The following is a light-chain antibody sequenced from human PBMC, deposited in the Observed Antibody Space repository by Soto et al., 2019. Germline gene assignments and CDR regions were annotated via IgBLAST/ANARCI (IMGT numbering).Light chain of an antibody. CDR3: SSYAGSNNVV. CDR2: EVS. J-gene: IGLJ2*01. Sequence: QSALTQPRSASGSHGQSVTISCTGTSSDVGGYNYVSWYQQHPGKAPKLMIYEVSKRPSGVPDRFSGSKSGNTASLTVSGLQAEDEADYYCSSYAGSNNVVFGGGTKLTVL. CDR1: SSDVGGYNY. V-gene: IGLV2-8*01.